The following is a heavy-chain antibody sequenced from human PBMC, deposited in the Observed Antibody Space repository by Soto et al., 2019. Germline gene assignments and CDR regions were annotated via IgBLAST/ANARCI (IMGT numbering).Heavy chain of an antibody. CDR2: MFYTGTT. V-gene: IGHV4-30-4*01. Sequence: SETLSLTCSVSGGSISSGDYYWSWIRQPPGKGLEWIGYMFYTGTTYYNPSLKSRITISMDTSKNQFSLRLTSVTAADTAEYHCARVVRFCSSPSCRGRNGFDPWGQGTRVTVSS. J-gene: IGHJ5*02. CDR1: GGSISSGDYY. D-gene: IGHD2-2*01. CDR3: ARVVRFCSSPSCRGRNGFDP.